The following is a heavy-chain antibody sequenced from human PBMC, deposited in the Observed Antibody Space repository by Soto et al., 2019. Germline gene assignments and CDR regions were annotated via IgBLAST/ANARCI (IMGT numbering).Heavy chain of an antibody. CDR3: AKRHTTVATPANYFDY. J-gene: IGHJ4*02. V-gene: IGHV3-23*01. Sequence: GGFLRLSCAASGFTFSSYTMNWVRQAPGKGLDWVSTITSGGTTYYADSVKGRFTISRDDSKNTLYLQMNSLRAEDTALYYCAKRHTTVATPANYFDYWGQGTLVNVSS. D-gene: IGHD1-1*01. CDR1: GFTFSSYT. CDR2: ITSGGTT.